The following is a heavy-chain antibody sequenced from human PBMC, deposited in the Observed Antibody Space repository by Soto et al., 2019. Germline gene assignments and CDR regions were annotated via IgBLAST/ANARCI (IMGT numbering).Heavy chain of an antibody. Sequence: SETLSLTCTVSGDTSTSYYWGWIRQAPGKGLEWIGHIHNSGTSTHNPSLNGRVTISIDMSKKQFSLKLTSLTSADTAVYYCARDFYDSVGYTWFDSWSQGTLVTAPQ. V-gene: IGHV4-59*01. CDR2: IHNSGTS. CDR1: GDTSTSYY. J-gene: IGHJ5*01. CDR3: ARDFYDSVGYTWFDS. D-gene: IGHD3-22*01.